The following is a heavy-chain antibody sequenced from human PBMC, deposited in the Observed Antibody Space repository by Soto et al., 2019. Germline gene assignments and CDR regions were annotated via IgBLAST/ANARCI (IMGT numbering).Heavy chain of an antibody. Sequence: SETLSLTCAVYGGSFSCYYWSWIRQTTGKGLEWIGEINHSGSTNYNPSLKSRVTISVDTSKNQFSLKLSSVTAADTAVYYCASXEPLYSSGWYGSYGMDVWGQGTTVTVSS. CDR3: ASXEPLYSSGWYGSYGMDV. V-gene: IGHV4-34*01. J-gene: IGHJ6*02. CDR1: GGSFSCYY. CDR2: INHSGST. D-gene: IGHD6-19*01.